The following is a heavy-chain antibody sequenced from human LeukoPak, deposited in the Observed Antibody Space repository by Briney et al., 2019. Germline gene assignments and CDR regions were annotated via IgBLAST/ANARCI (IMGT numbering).Heavy chain of an antibody. V-gene: IGHV3-21*01. CDR2: ISSSSSYI. Sequence: GGSLRLSCAASGFTFSSYSMNWVRQAPGKGLEWVSSISSSSSYIYYADSVKGRFTISRDNAKNSLYLRMNSLRAEDTAVYYCARDIVVVVAAPNYYYYGMDVWGKGTTVTVSS. CDR1: GFTFSSYS. CDR3: ARDIVVVVAAPNYYYYGMDV. J-gene: IGHJ6*04. D-gene: IGHD2-15*01.